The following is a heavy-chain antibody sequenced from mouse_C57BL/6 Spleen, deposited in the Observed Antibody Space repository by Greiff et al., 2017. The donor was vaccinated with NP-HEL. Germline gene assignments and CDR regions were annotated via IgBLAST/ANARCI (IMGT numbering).Heavy chain of an antibody. J-gene: IGHJ2*01. CDR3: AILYYYGSSY. CDR2: ISSGSSTI. CDR1: GFTFSDYG. V-gene: IGHV5-17*01. D-gene: IGHD1-1*01. Sequence: DVKLVESGGGLVKPGGSLKLSCAASGFTFSDYGMHWVRQAPEKGLEWVAYISSGSSTIYYADTVKGRFTISRDNAKNTLFLQMTSLRSEDTAMYYCAILYYYGSSYWGQGTTLTVSS.